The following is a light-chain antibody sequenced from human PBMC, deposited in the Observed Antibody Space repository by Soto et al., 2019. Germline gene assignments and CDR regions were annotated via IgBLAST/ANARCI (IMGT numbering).Light chain of an antibody. CDR3: QQFYIFPYT. CDR1: QDISKY. V-gene: IGKV1-33*01. CDR2: DAT. J-gene: IGKJ2*01. Sequence: DIQMTQSPSSLSASVGDRVTITCQASQDISKYLNWYQQKPGKAPELLIYDATNLETGVPLKFSGSGTETDFTSTISSLHPEDISTYYCQQFYIFPYTFGQRTKLEIK.